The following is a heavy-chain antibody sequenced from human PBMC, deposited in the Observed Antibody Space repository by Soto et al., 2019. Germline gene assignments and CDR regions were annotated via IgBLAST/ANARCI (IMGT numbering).Heavy chain of an antibody. Sequence: HLVESGGGVVQPGGSLRLSCADSEFAFSRFAVHWLRQAPGKGLEWVALISYDGTTKYYPDAVKGRFAISRDNSNNTLYLEMNNLRPEDTAFYYCVRDPCVGCFDWYFDLWGHGTLVTVSS. CDR1: EFAFSRFA. CDR3: VRDPCVGCFDWYFDL. V-gene: IGHV3-30*09. J-gene: IGHJ2*01. D-gene: IGHD2-15*01. CDR2: ISYDGTTK.